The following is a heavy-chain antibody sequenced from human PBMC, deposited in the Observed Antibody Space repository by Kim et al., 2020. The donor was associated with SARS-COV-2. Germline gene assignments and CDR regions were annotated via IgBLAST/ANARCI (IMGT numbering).Heavy chain of an antibody. V-gene: IGHV3-9*01. D-gene: IGHD6-13*01. CDR2: ISWNSGSI. Sequence: GGSLRLSCAASGFTFGDYAMHWVRQAPGKGLEWVSGISWNSGSIGYADSVKGRFTISRDNAKNSLYLQMNSLRAEDTALYYCAKDVRSSSWYGLGGLDYWGQGTLVTVSS. CDR3: AKDVRSSSWYGLGGLDY. CDR1: GFTFGDYA. J-gene: IGHJ4*02.